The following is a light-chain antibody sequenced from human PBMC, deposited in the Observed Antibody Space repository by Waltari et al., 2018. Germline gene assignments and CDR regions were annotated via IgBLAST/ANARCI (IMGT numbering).Light chain of an antibody. CDR3: QQYNSYSPYT. V-gene: IGKV1-5*03. J-gene: IGKJ2*01. CDR1: QSISSW. Sequence: DIQMTQSPSTLSASVGDTVTITCRASQSISSWLAWYQQEPGKAPKLLISKASSLESGVPSRFSGSGSGTEFTLTISSLQPDDFATYYCQQYNSYSPYTFGQGTKLEIK. CDR2: KAS.